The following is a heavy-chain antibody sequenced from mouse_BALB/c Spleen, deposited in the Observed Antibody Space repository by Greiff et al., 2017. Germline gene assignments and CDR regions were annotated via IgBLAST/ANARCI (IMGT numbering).Heavy chain of an antibody. D-gene: IGHD4-1*01. J-gene: IGHJ4*01. V-gene: IGHV5-12-1*01. Sequence: EVQGVESGGGLVKPGGSLKLSCAASGFAFSSYDMSWVRQTPEKRLEWVAYISSGGGSTYYPDTVKGRFTISRDNAKNTLYLQMSSLKSEDTAMYYCARELGGYAMDYWGQGTSVTVSS. CDR3: ARELGGYAMDY. CDR2: ISSGGGST. CDR1: GFAFSSYD.